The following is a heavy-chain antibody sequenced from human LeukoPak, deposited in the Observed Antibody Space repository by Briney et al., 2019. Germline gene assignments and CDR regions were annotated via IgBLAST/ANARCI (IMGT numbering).Heavy chain of an antibody. CDR3: ARLPGPYNWNLGPSNWFDP. CDR2: IYPGDPDT. CDR1: GYSFTSYW. V-gene: IGHV5-51*01. J-gene: IGHJ5*02. D-gene: IGHD1-20*01. Sequence: GESLKISCKGSGYSFTSYWIGWVRQMPGKGLEWMGIIYPGDPDTRYSPSFQGQVTISADKSISTAYLQWSSLKASDTAMYYCARLPGPYNWNLGPSNWFDPWGRGALVTVSS.